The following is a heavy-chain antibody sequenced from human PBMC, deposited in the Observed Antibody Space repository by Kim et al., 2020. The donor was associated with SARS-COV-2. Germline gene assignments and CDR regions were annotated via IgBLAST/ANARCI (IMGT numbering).Heavy chain of an antibody. Sequence: SETLSLTCTVSGGSMTGYYWSWIRQPPGKGLESIGYVFYSGTTKYNPSLKSRLTMSVDTSKRQFSLKLSSVTAADTALYYCSAGNGWLDFWGQGVLVTVS. CDR1: GGSMTGYY. D-gene: IGHD6-25*01. CDR2: VFYSGTT. J-gene: IGHJ4*02. CDR3: SAGNGWLDF. V-gene: IGHV4-59*08.